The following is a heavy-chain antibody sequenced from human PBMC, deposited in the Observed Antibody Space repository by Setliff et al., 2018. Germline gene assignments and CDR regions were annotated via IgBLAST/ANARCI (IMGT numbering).Heavy chain of an antibody. CDR1: GGTFSSYA. V-gene: IGHV1-69*13. J-gene: IGHJ6*02. D-gene: IGHD3-3*01. CDR3: AREDGTYYNFWSGYSTTPYYGMDV. Sequence: ASVKVSCKASGGTFSSYAISWVRQAPGQGLEWMGGIIPIFGTANYAQKFQGRVTITADESTSTAYMELSSLRSEDTAVYYCAREDGTYYNFWSGYSTTPYYGMDVWGQGATVTVSS. CDR2: IIPIFGTA.